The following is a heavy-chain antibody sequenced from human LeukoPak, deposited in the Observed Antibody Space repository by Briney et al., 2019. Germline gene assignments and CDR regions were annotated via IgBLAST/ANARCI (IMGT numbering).Heavy chain of an antibody. Sequence: GGSLRLSCTASGFPFYSYWMTWVRQAPGKGLEWVANIRHDGSTKYYVDSVKGRFTISRDNAMNSLYLQMDSLRVEDTAIYYCARSVPYGTTWYGRSDCWGQGTQVTVSS. V-gene: IGHV3-7*03. D-gene: IGHD6-13*01. CDR1: GFPFYSYW. J-gene: IGHJ4*02. CDR2: IRHDGSTK. CDR3: ARSVPYGTTWYGRSDC.